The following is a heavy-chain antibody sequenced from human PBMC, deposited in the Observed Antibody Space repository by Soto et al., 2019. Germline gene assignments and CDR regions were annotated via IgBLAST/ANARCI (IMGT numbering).Heavy chain of an antibody. CDR1: GFTFSYYY. CDR2: ISSSGSTI. Sequence: PGGSLRLSCAASGFTFSYYYMSWIRQAPGKGLEWVSYISSSGSTIYYADSVKGRFTISRDNAKNSLYQQMNSLRAEDTAVYYCARKSRNSGYSGYGDAFDIWGRGTMVTVSS. D-gene: IGHD5-12*01. J-gene: IGHJ3*02. V-gene: IGHV3-11*01. CDR3: ARKSRNSGYSGYGDAFDI.